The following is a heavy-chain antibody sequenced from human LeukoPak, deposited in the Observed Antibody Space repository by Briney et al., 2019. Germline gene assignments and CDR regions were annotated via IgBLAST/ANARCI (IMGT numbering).Heavy chain of an antibody. V-gene: IGHV1-18*04. J-gene: IGHJ4*02. CDR2: VSAYADNT. CDR1: GYTFTGYY. CDR3: ARDCIGCHGFDY. D-gene: IGHD2-15*01. Sequence: GASVKVSCKASGYTFTGYYMHWVRQAPGQGLEWMGWVSAYADNTNYVQKFQGRVTMTTDTSTSTAYMELRSLRSDDTAVYYCARDCIGCHGFDYWGQGTLVTVSS.